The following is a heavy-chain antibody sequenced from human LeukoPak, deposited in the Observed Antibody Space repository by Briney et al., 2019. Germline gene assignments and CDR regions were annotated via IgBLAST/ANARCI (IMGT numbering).Heavy chain of an antibody. V-gene: IGHV3-7*04. CDR2: IKQDGSEK. CDR3: ARVYGSGTYYPYRMDV. J-gene: IGHJ6*02. CDR1: GFTFSNYW. Sequence: GGSLRLSCAASGFTFSNYWMSWVRQAPGQGLEWVANIKQDGSEKYYVDSVKGRFTISRDNAKNSLYLQMNRLRDEDTAVYYCARVYGSGTYYPYRMDVWGQGTTVTVSS. D-gene: IGHD3-10*01.